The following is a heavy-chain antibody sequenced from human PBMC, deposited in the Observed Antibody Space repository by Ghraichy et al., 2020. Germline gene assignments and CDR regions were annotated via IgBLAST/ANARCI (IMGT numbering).Heavy chain of an antibody. D-gene: IGHD3-16*01. CDR1: GGPISSYY. J-gene: IGHJ4*02. V-gene: IGHV4-4*09. CDR3: ARDVGGVPGNYFDY. Sequence: SETLSLTCNVSGGPISSYYWSWIRQPPGKGLEWIGYIYTSGSTNYNPSLKSRVTISVDTSKNQFSLKLSSVTAADTAVYYCARDVGGVPGNYFDYWGQGTLVTVSS. CDR2: IYTSGST.